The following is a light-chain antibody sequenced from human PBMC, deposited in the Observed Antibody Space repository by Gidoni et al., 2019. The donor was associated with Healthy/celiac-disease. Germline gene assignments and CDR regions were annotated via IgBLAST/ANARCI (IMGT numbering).Light chain of an antibody. CDR3: QQWGA. V-gene: IGKV3-20*01. CDR1: QSVSSSY. J-gene: IGKJ4*01. CDR2: GAS. Sequence: EIVLTQSPGTLSLSPGERATLSCRASQSVSSSYLAWYQQKPGQAPRLLIYGASSRATGIPDRFSGSGSGTDFTLTISRLEPEDFAVYYCQQWGAFGGXTKVEIK.